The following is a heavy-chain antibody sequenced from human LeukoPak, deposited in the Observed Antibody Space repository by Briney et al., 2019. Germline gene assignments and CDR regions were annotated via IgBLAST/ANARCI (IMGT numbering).Heavy chain of an antibody. Sequence: ASVKVSCKVSGYTLTELSMHWERQAPGKGLEWMGGFDPEDGETIYAQKFQGRVTMTEDTSTDTTYMELSSLRSEDTAVYYCAREGDCSSTSCWDYWGQGTLVTVSS. V-gene: IGHV1-24*01. CDR3: AREGDCSSTSCWDY. J-gene: IGHJ4*02. D-gene: IGHD2-2*01. CDR1: GYTLTELS. CDR2: FDPEDGET.